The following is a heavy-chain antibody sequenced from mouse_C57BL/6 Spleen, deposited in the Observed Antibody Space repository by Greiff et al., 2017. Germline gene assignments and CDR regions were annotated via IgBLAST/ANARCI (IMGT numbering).Heavy chain of an antibody. J-gene: IGHJ4*01. CDR2: IYPGDGDT. V-gene: IGHV1-82*01. D-gene: IGHD2-3*01. Sequence: QVQLQQSGPELVKPGASVKISCKASGYAFSSSWMNWVKQRPGTGLEWIGRIYPGDGDTNYNGKFKGKATLTADKSSSTAYMQLSSLTSEDSAVYFCARWLLRKAMDYWGQGTSVTVSS. CDR1: GYAFSSSW. CDR3: ARWLLRKAMDY.